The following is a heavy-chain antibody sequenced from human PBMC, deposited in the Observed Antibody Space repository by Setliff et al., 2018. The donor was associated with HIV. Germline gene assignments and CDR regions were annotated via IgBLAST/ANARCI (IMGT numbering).Heavy chain of an antibody. CDR3: ARGGAVSADFDS. Sequence: SETLSLTCTVSGGSIRTGTYYWGWIRQPPGKGLEWIGSIYYDGRTFYKPSLESRLTISVDTSKNQFSLRLNSVTAADTAVYFCARGGAVSADFDSWGQGTLVTV. J-gene: IGHJ4*02. D-gene: IGHD3-16*01. CDR2: IYYDGRT. V-gene: IGHV4-39*07. CDR1: GGSIRTGTYY.